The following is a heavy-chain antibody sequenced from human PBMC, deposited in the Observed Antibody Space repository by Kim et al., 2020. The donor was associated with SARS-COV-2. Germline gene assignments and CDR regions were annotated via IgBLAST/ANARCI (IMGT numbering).Heavy chain of an antibody. CDR1: GDSISRSSNY. Sequence: SETLSLTCTVSGDSISRSSNYWGWIRQPPGKGLEWIGSINYSGNTYYNPSLKSRVTISVDTSKNQFSLKMRSVTAADTAVYYFARLVSVNSAVEYWGQGT. CDR2: INYSGNT. V-gene: IGHV4-39*01. CDR3: ARLVSVNSAVEY. J-gene: IGHJ4*02. D-gene: IGHD4-4*01.